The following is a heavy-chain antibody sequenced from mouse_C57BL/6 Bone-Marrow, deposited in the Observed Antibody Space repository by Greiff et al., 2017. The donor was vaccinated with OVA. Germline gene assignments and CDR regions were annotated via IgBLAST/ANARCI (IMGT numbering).Heavy chain of an antibody. V-gene: IGHV5-12*01. Sequence: EVQVVESGGGLVQPGGSLKLSCAASGFTFSDYYMYWVRQTPEKRLEWVAYISNGGGSTYYPDTVKGRFTISRDNAKNTLYLQMSRLKSEDTAMYYCARRGNWDAFAYWGQGTLVTVSA. CDR1: GFTFSDYY. J-gene: IGHJ3*01. D-gene: IGHD4-1*01. CDR2: ISNGGGST. CDR3: ARRGNWDAFAY.